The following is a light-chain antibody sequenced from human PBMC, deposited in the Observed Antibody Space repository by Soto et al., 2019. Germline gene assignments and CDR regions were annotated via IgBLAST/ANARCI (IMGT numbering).Light chain of an antibody. Sequence: DIQMTQSPSTLSASVGDRVTITCRARQSISTWLAWYQQKPGKAPKLLIYKASSLEGGVPSRFSGSGSGTEFTLTISSLQPDDFATYYCQQYLNRWTFGQGTKVQIK. CDR3: QQYLNRWT. J-gene: IGKJ1*01. CDR2: KAS. CDR1: QSISTW. V-gene: IGKV1-5*03.